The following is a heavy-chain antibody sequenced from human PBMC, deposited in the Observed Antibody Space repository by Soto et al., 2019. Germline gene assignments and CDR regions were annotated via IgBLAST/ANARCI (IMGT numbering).Heavy chain of an antibody. Sequence: ASVKVSCKASGYTFTNYDINWVRRATGQGLEWMGWVNPNSGNTGNAQKFQGRLTMTRNTAISTAYMELSSLKSEDTAVYYCVRGKDYYYGMDVWGQGTTVTVSS. CDR3: VRGKDYYYGMDV. CDR1: GYTFTNYD. V-gene: IGHV1-8*01. J-gene: IGHJ6*02. CDR2: VNPNSGNT.